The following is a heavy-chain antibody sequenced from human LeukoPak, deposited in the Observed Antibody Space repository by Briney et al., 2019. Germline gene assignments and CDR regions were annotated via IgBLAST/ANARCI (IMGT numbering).Heavy chain of an antibody. CDR2: INTNTRNP. J-gene: IGHJ4*02. CDR3: AREALLLTGYWECDY. V-gene: IGHV7-4-1*02. Sequence: ASVKVSCKASGYTFTSYAMNWVRQAPGQGLEWMGWINTNTRNPTYAQGFTGRFVFSLVTSVSTAYLQISSLKAEDTAVYYCAREALLLTGYWECDYWGQGTLVTVSS. CDR1: GYTFTSYA. D-gene: IGHD3-9*01.